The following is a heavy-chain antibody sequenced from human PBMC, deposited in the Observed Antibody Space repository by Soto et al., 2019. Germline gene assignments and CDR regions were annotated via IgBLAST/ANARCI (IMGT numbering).Heavy chain of an antibody. CDR1: GFTFSSYA. J-gene: IGHJ5*02. CDR2: ISNSGSGT. CDR3: TGGFTNSWYSDH. Sequence: EVQLLESGGGLVQPGGSLRLSCAASGFTFSSYAMSWVRQAPGKGLEWVSTISNSGSGTYDADSVKGRFTISRDNSKNTLYLQMNSLRAEDTAVYYCTGGFTNSWYSDHWGQGTLVTASS. V-gene: IGHV3-23*01. D-gene: IGHD6-13*01.